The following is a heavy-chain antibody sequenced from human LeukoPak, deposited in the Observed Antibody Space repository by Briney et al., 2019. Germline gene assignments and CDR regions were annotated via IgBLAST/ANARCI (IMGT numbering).Heavy chain of an antibody. CDR2: INPNSGGT. D-gene: IGHD3-3*01. Sequence: ASVKVSCKASGYTFTGYYMHWVRQAPGQGLEWMGWINPNSGGTNYAQKFQGRVTMTRDTSISTAYMELSRLRSDDTAVYYCARGPLYYDFWSGQDDYWGQGTLVTVSS. J-gene: IGHJ4*02. V-gene: IGHV1-2*02. CDR3: ARGPLYYDFWSGQDDY. CDR1: GYTFTGYY.